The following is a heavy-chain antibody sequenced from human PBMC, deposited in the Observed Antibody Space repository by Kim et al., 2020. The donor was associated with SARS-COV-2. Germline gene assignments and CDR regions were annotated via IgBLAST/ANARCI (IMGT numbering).Heavy chain of an antibody. CDR2: IYYSGST. V-gene: IGHV4-39*01. J-gene: IGHJ4*02. D-gene: IGHD6-13*01. CDR1: GGSISSSSYY. Sequence: SETLSLTCTVSGGSISSSSYYWGWIRQPPGKGLEWIGSIYYSGSTYYNPSLKSRVTISVDTSKNQFSLKLSSVTAADTAVYYCASARTLLKYSSSWYFGYWGQGTLVTVSS. CDR3: ASARTLLKYSSSWYFGY.